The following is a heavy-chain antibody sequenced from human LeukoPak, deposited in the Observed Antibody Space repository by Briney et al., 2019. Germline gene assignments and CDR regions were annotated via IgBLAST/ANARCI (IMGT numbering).Heavy chain of an antibody. J-gene: IGHJ4*02. CDR3: AKDGRGGTTLITYFDF. CDR2: ISYDGSNK. Sequence: PGGSLRLSCAASGFTFSSYAMHWVRQAPGKGLEWVAVISYDGSNKYYADSVKGRFTISRDNSKNTLYLQMNSLRAEDTAVYYCAKDGRGGTTLITYFDFWGQGTLVTVSS. V-gene: IGHV3-30-3*01. CDR1: GFTFSSYA. D-gene: IGHD4-11*01.